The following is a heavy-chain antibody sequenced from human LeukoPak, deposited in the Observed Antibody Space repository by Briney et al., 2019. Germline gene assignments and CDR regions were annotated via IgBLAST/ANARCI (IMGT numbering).Heavy chain of an antibody. V-gene: IGHV3-21*01. D-gene: IGHD1-26*01. CDR2: ISSSSSYI. CDR1: GFTFSSYS. J-gene: IGHJ3*02. CDR3: AREGGSYSEAFDI. Sequence: PGGSLRLSCAASGFTFSSYSMNWVRQAPGKGLEWVSSISSSSSYIYYADSVKGRFTISRDNAKNSLYLQMNSLRAEDTAVYYCAREGGSYSEAFDIWGQGTMVTVSS.